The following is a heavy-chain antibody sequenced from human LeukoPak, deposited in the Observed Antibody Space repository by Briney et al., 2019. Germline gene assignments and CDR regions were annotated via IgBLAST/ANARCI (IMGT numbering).Heavy chain of an antibody. Sequence: GESLKISCKGFGYSFTSYWIGWVRQMPGKGLEWMGIIYPGDSDTRYSPSFQGQVTISADKSISTAYLQWSSLKASDTAMYYCARPSDIVVVPAAFTGAFDIWGRGTMVTVSS. CDR3: ARPSDIVVVPAAFTGAFDI. CDR2: IYPGDSDT. J-gene: IGHJ3*02. D-gene: IGHD2-2*01. V-gene: IGHV5-51*01. CDR1: GYSFTSYW.